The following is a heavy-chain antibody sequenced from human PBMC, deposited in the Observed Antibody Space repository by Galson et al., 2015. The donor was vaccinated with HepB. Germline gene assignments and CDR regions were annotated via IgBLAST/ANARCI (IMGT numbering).Heavy chain of an antibody. CDR2: ITHKGST. D-gene: IGHD3-9*01. Sequence: LSLTCAVYGGSFRGYYWSWLRQPPGKGLEWIGEITHKGSTNCNPSLKSRVTISLDTSMNQFSLKLTSVTAAETAMYYCTRGGGMGDDVLAHRGQGTLVTVSS. J-gene: IGHJ4*02. V-gene: IGHV4-34*01. CDR3: TRGGGMGDDVLAH. CDR1: GGSFRGYY.